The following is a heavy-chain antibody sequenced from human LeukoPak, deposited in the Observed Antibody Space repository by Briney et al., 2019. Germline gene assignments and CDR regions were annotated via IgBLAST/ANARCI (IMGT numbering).Heavy chain of an antibody. Sequence: ASVKVSYKASGYTFTGGYYIHWVQQAPGQGPEWMGWINPQTGGTKYAQKFQGRVTMTRDTSISTAHMEVSRLKSDDTAMYYSARNGNPNSDYDRLDYCGQGTLVTVSS. V-gene: IGHV1-2*02. J-gene: IGHJ4*02. D-gene: IGHD5-12*01. CDR3: ARNGNPNSDYDRLDY. CDR2: INPQTGGT. CDR1: GYTFTGGYY.